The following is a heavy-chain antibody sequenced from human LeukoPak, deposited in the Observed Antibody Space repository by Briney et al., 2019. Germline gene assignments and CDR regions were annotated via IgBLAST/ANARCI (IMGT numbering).Heavy chain of an antibody. CDR3: ARDITGLDAFDI. CDR2: IKQDGSEK. CDR1: GFIFSSYW. Sequence: GGSLRLSCPVSGFIFSSYWMSWVRQAPGKGLEWVASIKQDGSEKFYVDSMKGRFTISRDNSKNTLYLQMNSLRAEDTAVYYCARDITGLDAFDIWGQGTMVTVSS. D-gene: IGHD1-20*01. V-gene: IGHV3-7*01. J-gene: IGHJ3*02.